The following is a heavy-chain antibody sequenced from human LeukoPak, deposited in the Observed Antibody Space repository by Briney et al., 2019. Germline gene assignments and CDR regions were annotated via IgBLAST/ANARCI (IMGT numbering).Heavy chain of an antibody. CDR2: VWYDGSNK. Sequence: GGSLRVSCAASGFTFSSYGMNWVRQAPGKGLEWVGVVWYDGSNKYYGDSVKGRFTISRDNSKNMLYLEMNSLRAEDTAVYYCARDYGGNSYYFDYWGQGTLVTVSS. V-gene: IGHV3-33*01. CDR1: GFTFSSYG. CDR3: ARDYGGNSYYFDY. J-gene: IGHJ4*02. D-gene: IGHD4-23*01.